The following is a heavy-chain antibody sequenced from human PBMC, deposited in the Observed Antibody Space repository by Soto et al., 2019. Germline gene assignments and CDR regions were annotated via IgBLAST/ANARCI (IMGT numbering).Heavy chain of an antibody. CDR2: VFYTVFT. Sequence: PSETLSLTCAVSGASISGSYYYWAWLRQSPGKGPEWIGSVFYTVFTSYNPSLESRVSVSVDTSKSQFSLKLSAVSAADTAVYYCATSQKGYNWNYFDHWGQGALVTVSS. D-gene: IGHD1-20*01. CDR1: GASISGSYYY. V-gene: IGHV4-39*01. CDR3: ATSQKGYNWNYFDH. J-gene: IGHJ4*02.